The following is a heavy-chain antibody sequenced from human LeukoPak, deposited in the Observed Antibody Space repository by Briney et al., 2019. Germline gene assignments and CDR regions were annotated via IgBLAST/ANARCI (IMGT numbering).Heavy chain of an antibody. V-gene: IGHV1-18*01. J-gene: IGHJ3*02. CDR2: ISAFNGNT. D-gene: IGHD3-3*01. Sequence: ASVKVSCKASGYTFTSYGISWVRQAPGQGLEWMGWISAFNGNTNYAQKLQGRVTMTTDTSTSTAYMELRSLRSDDTAVYYCARGSRPGVVNHDAFDIWGQGTMVTVSS. CDR1: GYTFTSYG. CDR3: ARGSRPGVVNHDAFDI.